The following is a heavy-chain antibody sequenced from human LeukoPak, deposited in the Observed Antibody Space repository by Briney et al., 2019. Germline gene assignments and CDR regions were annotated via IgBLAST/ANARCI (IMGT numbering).Heavy chain of an antibody. CDR2: IYYSGGT. CDR3: ARDYSRYLGGGFDY. D-gene: IGHD3-16*01. J-gene: IGHJ4*02. Sequence: SETLSLTCTVSGGSINYYYWMWIRQPPGKGLEWIGYIYYSGGTHYNPSLKSRVTMLVDTSKNQFSLKLTAVTAADTAVYYCARDYSRYLGGGFDYWGQGTLVTVSS. V-gene: IGHV4-59*01. CDR1: GGSINYYY.